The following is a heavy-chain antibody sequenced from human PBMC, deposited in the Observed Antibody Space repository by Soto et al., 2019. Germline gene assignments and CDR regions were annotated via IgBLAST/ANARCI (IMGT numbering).Heavy chain of an antibody. CDR2: IYFTGST. CDR3: AREPLLGFFDY. Sequence: PSETLSLTCTVSGGSIRSGGHYWSWIRQHPGKGLEKIGYIYFTGSTDYNQSLKNRLTISIDTSKSQFSLELSSVTAADTAVYYCAREPLLGFFDYWGRGTLVTVSS. V-gene: IGHV4-31*03. D-gene: IGHD2-8*02. J-gene: IGHJ4*02. CDR1: GGSIRSGGHY.